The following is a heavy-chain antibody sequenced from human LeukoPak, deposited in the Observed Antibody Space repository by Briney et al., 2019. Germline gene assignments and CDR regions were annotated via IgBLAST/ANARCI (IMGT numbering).Heavy chain of an antibody. Sequence: PGGSLRLSCAASGFTFSSNYMSWVRQAPGKGLEWVSVIYSGGSTYYADSVKGRFTISRDNSKNTLYLQMNSLRAEDTAVYYCARVLRPARYYFDYWGQGTLVTVSS. CDR1: GFTFSSNY. D-gene: IGHD6-6*01. J-gene: IGHJ4*02. V-gene: IGHV3-53*01. CDR3: ARVLRPARYYFDY. CDR2: IYSGGST.